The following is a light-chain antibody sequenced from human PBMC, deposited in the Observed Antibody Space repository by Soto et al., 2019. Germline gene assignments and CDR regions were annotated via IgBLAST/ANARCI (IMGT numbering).Light chain of an antibody. CDR3: QQYGSSGT. CDR2: GAS. Sequence: EIVMTQSPATLSVSPGATATLACRASQSVSRNLAWYQQKPGQAPRLLIYGASNRATGIPDRFSGSGSGTDFTLTISRLEPEDFAVYYCQQYGSSGTLGQGTKVDI. J-gene: IGKJ1*01. V-gene: IGKV3-20*01. CDR1: QSVSRN.